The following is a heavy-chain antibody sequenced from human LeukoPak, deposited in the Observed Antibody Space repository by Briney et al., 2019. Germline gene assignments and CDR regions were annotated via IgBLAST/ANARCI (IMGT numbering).Heavy chain of an antibody. V-gene: IGHV3-30*18. J-gene: IGHJ4*02. CDR2: ISFDGRTK. Sequence: GGSLRLSCAASGLTFSSYGMHWVRQAPGKGLEWVAVISFDGRTKYYADSVKGRFTISRDNSNNMLFLQMNSLRAEDTALYYCAKDWHSVTIFDYWGQGTLVTVSS. CDR1: GLTFSSYG. D-gene: IGHD4-17*01. CDR3: AKDWHSVTIFDY.